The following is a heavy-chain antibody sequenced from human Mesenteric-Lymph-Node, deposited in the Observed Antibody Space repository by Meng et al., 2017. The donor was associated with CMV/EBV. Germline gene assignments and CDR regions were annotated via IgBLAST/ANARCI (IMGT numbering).Heavy chain of an antibody. J-gene: IGHJ5*02. V-gene: IGHV1-2*06. CDR3: ARIRYDILTGSSWFDP. CDR1: GYTFTGYY. CDR2: INPNSGGT. Sequence: GYTFTGYYMHWVRQAPGQGLEWMGRINPNSGGTNYAQKFQGRVTMTRDTSISTDYMELSRLRSDDTAVYYCARIRYDILTGSSWFDPWGQGTLVTVSS. D-gene: IGHD3-9*01.